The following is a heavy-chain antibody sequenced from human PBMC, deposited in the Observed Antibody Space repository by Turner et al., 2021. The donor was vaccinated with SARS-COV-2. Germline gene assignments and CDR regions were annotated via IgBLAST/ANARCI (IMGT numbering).Heavy chain of an antibody. J-gene: IGHJ6*02. CDR1: GGPISSYY. CDR2: FSYSGST. D-gene: IGHD3-3*01. Sequence: QVQLQESGPGLVKPSETLSLTCTVSGGPISSYYCSWIRQPPGKGLEWIGYFSYSGSTNYNPSLKSRVTISVDTSKNHFSLKLSSVTAADTAVYYCARSSYDFWSGYYIGVMDVWGQGTTVTVSS. CDR3: ARSSYDFWSGYYIGVMDV. V-gene: IGHV4-59*01.